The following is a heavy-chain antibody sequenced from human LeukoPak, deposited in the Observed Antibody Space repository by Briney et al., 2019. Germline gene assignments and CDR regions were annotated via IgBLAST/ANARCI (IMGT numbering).Heavy chain of an antibody. J-gene: IGHJ4*02. Sequence: ASVKVSCKASGYTFTSYDINWVRQATGQGLEWMGWMNPNSGNTGYAQKFQGRVTITRNTSISTAYMELSSLRSEDTAVYYCARGNRYAGATHTDYWGQGTLVTVSS. CDR3: ARGNRYAGATHTDY. V-gene: IGHV1-8*03. D-gene: IGHD1-26*01. CDR1: GYTFTSYD. CDR2: MNPNSGNT.